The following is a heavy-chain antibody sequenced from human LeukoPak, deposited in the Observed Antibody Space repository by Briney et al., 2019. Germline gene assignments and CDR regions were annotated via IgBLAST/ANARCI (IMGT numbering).Heavy chain of an antibody. D-gene: IGHD5-18*01. CDR3: ARGVDTAMVIPHDY. CDR1: GYTFTSYA. Sequence: ASVKVSCKASGYTFTSYAMNWVRQAPGQGLEWMGWINTNTGNPTYAQGFTGRFVFSLDTSVSTAYLQISSLKAEDTAVYYCARGVDTAMVIPHDYWGQGTPVTVSS. V-gene: IGHV7-4-1*02. CDR2: INTNTGNP. J-gene: IGHJ4*02.